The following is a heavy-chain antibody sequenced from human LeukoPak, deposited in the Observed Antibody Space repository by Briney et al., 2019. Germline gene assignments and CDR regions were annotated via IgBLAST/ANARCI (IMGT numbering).Heavy chain of an antibody. J-gene: IGHJ3*02. D-gene: IGHD6-13*01. CDR2: ISGSGGST. CDR1: GFTFSNAW. V-gene: IGHV3-23*01. Sequence: PGGSLRLSCATSGFTFSNAWMTWVRQAPGKGLEWVSGISGSGGSTYYADSVKGRFTISRDNSKNTLYLQMNSLRAEDTAVYYCAKFVGFRSWYPEAAFDIWGQGTMVTVSS. CDR3: AKFVGFRSWYPEAAFDI.